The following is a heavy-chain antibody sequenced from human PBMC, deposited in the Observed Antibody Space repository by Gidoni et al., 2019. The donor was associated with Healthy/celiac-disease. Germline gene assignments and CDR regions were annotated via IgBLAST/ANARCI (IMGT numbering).Heavy chain of an antibody. J-gene: IGHJ3*02. CDR1: GSTFTSYD. Sequence: VQLVQSGAEVKKTGASVKVSCKASGSTFTSYDINWVRQATGQGLEWMGGMNPNSGNTVYAQKFQGRVTMTRNTSISTAYMELSSLRSEDTAVYYCARGPVLWWAEAFDIWGQGTMVTVSS. CDR3: ARGPVLWWAEAFDI. CDR2: MNPNSGNT. D-gene: IGHD2-21*01. V-gene: IGHV1-8*01.